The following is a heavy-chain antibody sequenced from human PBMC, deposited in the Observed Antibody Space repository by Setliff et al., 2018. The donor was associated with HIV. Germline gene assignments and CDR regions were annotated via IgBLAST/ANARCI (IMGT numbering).Heavy chain of an antibody. J-gene: IGHJ3*02. V-gene: IGHV5-51*01. CDR3: ARQILNYDFWSGYDNNGFDI. D-gene: IGHD3-3*01. CDR1: GYKFTSYW. CDR2: INPSDLET. Sequence: PGESLKISCKDSGYKFTSYWIGWVRQMPGKGLEWMGFINPSDLETKYSPAFEGRVTLSVDKPITTAYLQWSSLEASDTAIYYCARQILNYDFWSGYDNNGFDIWGQGTVVTVSS.